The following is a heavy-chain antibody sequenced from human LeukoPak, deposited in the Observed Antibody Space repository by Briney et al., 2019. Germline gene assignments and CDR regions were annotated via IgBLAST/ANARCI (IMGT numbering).Heavy chain of an antibody. Sequence: PSETLSLTCAVSGASISSNCWWSWVRQPPGKGLGWIGEIYHSGITNYNPSLKSRLTISLDKSKNEFSLKLNSVTAADTAVYYCAREDSSTSYVDYWGQGILVTVSS. V-gene: IGHV4-4*02. CDR1: GASISSNCW. CDR3: AREDSSTSYVDY. D-gene: IGHD6-13*01. CDR2: IYHSGIT. J-gene: IGHJ4*02.